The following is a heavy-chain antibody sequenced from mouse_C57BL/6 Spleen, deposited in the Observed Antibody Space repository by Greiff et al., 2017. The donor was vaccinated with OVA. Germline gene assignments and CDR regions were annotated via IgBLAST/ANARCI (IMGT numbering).Heavy chain of an antibody. Sequence: EVQVVESGGGLVQPGGSLSLSCAASGFTFTDYYMSWVRQPPGKALEWLGFIRNKANGYTTEYSASVKGRFTISRDNSQSILYLQMNALRAEDSATYYCARSPGGTGDYWGQGTTLTVSS. D-gene: IGHD4-1*01. CDR2: IRNKANGYTT. CDR1: GFTFTDYY. CDR3: ARSPGGTGDY. V-gene: IGHV7-3*01. J-gene: IGHJ2*01.